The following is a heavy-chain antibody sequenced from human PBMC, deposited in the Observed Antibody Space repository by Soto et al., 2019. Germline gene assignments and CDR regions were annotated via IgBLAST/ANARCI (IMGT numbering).Heavy chain of an antibody. V-gene: IGHV3-23*01. D-gene: IGHD6-13*01. CDR3: AKELGKAATEPFDT. J-gene: IGHJ5*02. CDR1: GFTFSSYA. Sequence: LRLSCAASGFTFSSYAMSWVRQAPRKGLEWVSAITDSGFSTFYSDSVKGRFTISRDNSKNTLFLQMNSLRVEDTAVYYCAKELGKAATEPFDTSGPGTLVTVSS. CDR2: ITDSGFST.